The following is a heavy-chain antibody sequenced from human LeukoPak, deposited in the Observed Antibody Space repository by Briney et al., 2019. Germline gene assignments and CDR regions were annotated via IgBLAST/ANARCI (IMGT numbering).Heavy chain of an antibody. Sequence: SVKVSCKASGGTFSSYAISWVRQAPGQGLEWMGGIIPIFGTANYAQKFQGRVTITADESTSTAYMELSSLRSEDTAVYYCARHLYYDVLTGYYYFDYWGQGTLVTVSS. V-gene: IGHV1-69*01. CDR2: IIPIFGTA. CDR3: ARHLYYDVLTGYYYFDY. D-gene: IGHD3-9*01. J-gene: IGHJ4*02. CDR1: GGTFSSYA.